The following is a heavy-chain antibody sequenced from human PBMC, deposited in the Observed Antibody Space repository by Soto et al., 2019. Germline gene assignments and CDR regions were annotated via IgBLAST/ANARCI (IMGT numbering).Heavy chain of an antibody. Sequence: TSETPSPTCTVAGCSISSYYGSWIRQPPRKGLEWIGYIYYSGSPNYHPHLKRRVTISVDTSKNQFSLKLSSVTAADTAVYYCARGLNWSGYSFYYYYYMDVWGKGTTVTVSS. D-gene: IGHD3-3*01. J-gene: IGHJ6*03. CDR2: IYYSGSP. CDR3: ARGLNWSGYSFYYYYYMDV. V-gene: IGHV4-59*01. CDR1: GCSISSYY.